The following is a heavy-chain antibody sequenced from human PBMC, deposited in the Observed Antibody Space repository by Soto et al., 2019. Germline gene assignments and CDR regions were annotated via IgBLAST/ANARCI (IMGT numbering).Heavy chain of an antibody. CDR2: IKQDGSEK. CDR1: GFPLSSYW. Sequence: TGGSLRLSXAASGFPLSSYWMNWVRQAPGKGLEWVANIKQDGSEKYYVDSVKGRFTISRDNAKNSLYLQMNSLRAEDTAVYYRARNFLSPDYWGQGTLVTVSS. CDR3: ARNFLSPDY. J-gene: IGHJ4*02. V-gene: IGHV3-7*01.